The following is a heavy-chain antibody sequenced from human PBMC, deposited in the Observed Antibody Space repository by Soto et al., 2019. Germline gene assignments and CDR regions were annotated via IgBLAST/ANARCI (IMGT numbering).Heavy chain of an antibody. J-gene: IGHJ4*02. CDR1: GFTFSSYA. D-gene: IGHD3-22*01. V-gene: IGHV3-30-3*01. CDR2: ISYDGSNNK. Sequence: GGSPRLSCAASGFTFSSYAMHWVRQAPGKGLEWVAVISYDGSNNKYYADSVKGRFTISRDKSKNTLYLQMNSLRVEDTAVYFCVRGFSSGYYRTFDYWGQGTLVTVSS. CDR3: VRGFSSGYYRTFDY.